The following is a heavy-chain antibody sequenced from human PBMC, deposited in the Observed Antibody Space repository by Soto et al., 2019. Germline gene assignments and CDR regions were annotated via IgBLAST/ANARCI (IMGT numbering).Heavy chain of an antibody. D-gene: IGHD5-12*01. Sequence: QVQLQESGPGLVKPSETLSLTCTVSGGSIRSYYWSWILQPPGKGLEWIGYIYYSGSTNSHPSLKSRVTISVDTSKNQFSLKLSSVTAADTAVYYCARDSKRGYSGYDKLDYWGHGTLVTVSS. CDR3: ARDSKRGYSGYDKLDY. CDR2: IYYSGST. CDR1: GGSIRSYY. J-gene: IGHJ4*01. V-gene: IGHV4-59*01.